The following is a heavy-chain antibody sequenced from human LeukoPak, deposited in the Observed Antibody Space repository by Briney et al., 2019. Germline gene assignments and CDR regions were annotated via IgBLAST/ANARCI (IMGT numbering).Heavy chain of an antibody. CDR1: GFTLRNYD. CDR2: IRGSSGST. Sequence: PGGSLRLSCAASGFTLRNYDINWVRQAPGKGLEWVSVIRGSSGSTYYADSVKGRFTISRDDSKNTLYLQMNNLRVDDTAVYYCAGWYDSNGYAWGQGTLVTVSS. J-gene: IGHJ5*02. CDR3: AGWYDSNGYA. D-gene: IGHD3-22*01. V-gene: IGHV3-23*01.